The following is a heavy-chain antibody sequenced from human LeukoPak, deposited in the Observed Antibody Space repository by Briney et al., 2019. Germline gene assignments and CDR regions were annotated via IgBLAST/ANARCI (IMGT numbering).Heavy chain of an antibody. CDR3: ARDSLYGGNSGII. CDR1: GSTFSSYS. D-gene: IGHD4-23*01. J-gene: IGHJ4*02. V-gene: IGHV3-48*01. Sequence: GGSLRLSCTAPGSTFSSYSMNWVRQAPGKGLEWVSYISSSSSSTIYYADSVKGRFTISTNNAKNSLYLQMNSLRAEDTAVYYCARDSLYGGNSGIIWGQGTLVTVSS. CDR2: ISSSSSSTI.